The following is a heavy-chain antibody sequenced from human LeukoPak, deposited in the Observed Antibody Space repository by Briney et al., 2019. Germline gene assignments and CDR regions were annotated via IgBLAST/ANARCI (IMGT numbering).Heavy chain of an antibody. CDR1: GYTFTDYY. V-gene: IGHV1-2*02. J-gene: IGHJ4*02. D-gene: IGHD2-2*01. CDR3: ARANFLYCSSTTCLFDY. Sequence: ASVTVSFKASGYTFTDYYLHWVRQPPGQGFEWMGWINPNDGDTNYAQKFQDRVTMTRDTSISTAHMEVSRLRSDDTAVYYCARANFLYCSSTTCLFDYWGQGTLVTVSS. CDR2: INPNDGDT.